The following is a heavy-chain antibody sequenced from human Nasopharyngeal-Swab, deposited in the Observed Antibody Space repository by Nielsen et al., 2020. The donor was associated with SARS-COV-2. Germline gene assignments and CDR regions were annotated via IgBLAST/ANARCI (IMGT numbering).Heavy chain of an antibody. CDR2: NNRRGST. V-gene: IGHV4-34*01. Sequence: SETPSPTRAVYCWSFPGYYWSWVRPSPGGGPEWIGGNNRRGSTPYHPSLERRVTISLDKSKNQLSLKMTSVTAADTAMYYCARTLLTKPGYYTTSDYFDSWGQGTPVTVSS. CDR1: CWSFPGYY. D-gene: IGHD3/OR15-3a*01. CDR3: ARTLLTKPGYYTTSDYFDS. J-gene: IGHJ4*02.